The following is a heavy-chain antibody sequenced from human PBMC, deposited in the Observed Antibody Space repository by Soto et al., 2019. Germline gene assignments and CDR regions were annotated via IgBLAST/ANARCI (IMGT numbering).Heavy chain of an antibody. D-gene: IGHD6-13*01. V-gene: IGHV4-30-2*01. CDR3: ARVGAAAGMWWFDP. Sequence: PSETLSLTCAVSGGSISSGGYSWSWIRQPPGKGLEWIGYIYHSGSTYYNPSLKSRVTISVDRSKNQFSLKLSSVTAADTAVYYCARVGAAAGMWWFDPWGQGTLVTVSS. CDR1: GGSISSGGYS. CDR2: IYHSGST. J-gene: IGHJ5*02.